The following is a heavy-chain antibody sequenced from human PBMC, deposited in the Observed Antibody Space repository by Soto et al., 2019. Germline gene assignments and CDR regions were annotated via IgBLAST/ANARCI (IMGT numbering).Heavy chain of an antibody. J-gene: IGHJ6*03. CDR2: ISSSGSTI. CDR1: GFTFSDYY. CDR3: ARNDNYYYMDV. Sequence: GGSLRLSCAASGFTFSDYYMSWIRQAPGKGLEWVSYISSSGSTIYYADSVKGRFTISRDNAKNSLYLQMNSLRAEDTAVYCCARNDNYYYMDVWGKGTTVTVSS. D-gene: IGHD3-22*01. V-gene: IGHV3-11*01.